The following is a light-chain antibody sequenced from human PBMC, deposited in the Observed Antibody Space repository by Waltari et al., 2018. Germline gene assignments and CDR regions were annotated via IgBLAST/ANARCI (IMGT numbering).Light chain of an antibody. CDR1: DSDVGPYDF. CDR3: SSYTTSSAPGV. J-gene: IGLJ1*01. CDR2: EVS. V-gene: IGLV2-14*01. Sequence: QSALTQPASVSGSPGQSIPISCSGTDSDVGPYDFVSCYQQHPGKAPHLIIYEVSNRPSGISNRFSAAKSGNTASLTISGLQAEDEADYYCSSYTTSSAPGVFGTGTRVTVL.